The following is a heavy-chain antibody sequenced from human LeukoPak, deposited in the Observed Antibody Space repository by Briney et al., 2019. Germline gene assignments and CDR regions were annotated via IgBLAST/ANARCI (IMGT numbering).Heavy chain of an antibody. Sequence: SVKVSCKASGGAFRSPGISWVRQAPGQGLEWMGRIIPVLGTTNYAQKFQGRVIITADKVTNTVYMELSSLTSEDTAIYYCAGAPPRFDAAADWSDPWGQGTLVTVSS. J-gene: IGHJ5*02. CDR1: GGAFRSPG. D-gene: IGHD6-13*01. V-gene: IGHV1-69*04. CDR2: IIPVLGTT. CDR3: AGAPPRFDAAADWSDP.